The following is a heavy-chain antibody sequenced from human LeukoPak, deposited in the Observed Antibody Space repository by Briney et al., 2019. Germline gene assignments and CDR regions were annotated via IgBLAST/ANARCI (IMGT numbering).Heavy chain of an antibody. CDR2: ISSTSIYT. D-gene: IGHD2-8*01. V-gene: IGHV3-11*06. CDR1: GFTFSDYY. Sequence: GGSLRLSCAASGFTFSDYYMSWIRQAPGKGLEWVSDISSTSIYTNYADSVKGRFTISRDNAKNTLYLQMNSLRAEDTALYYCAREGVYFDYWGQGTLVTVSS. J-gene: IGHJ4*02. CDR3: AREGVYFDY.